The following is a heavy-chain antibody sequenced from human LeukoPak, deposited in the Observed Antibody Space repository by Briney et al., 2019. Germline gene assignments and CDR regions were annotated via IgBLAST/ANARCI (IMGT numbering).Heavy chain of an antibody. CDR3: ARLHDTRFDY. Sequence: ASVKVSCKASGYTFTGYYMHWARQAPGQGLEWMGRINPNSGGTNYAQRFQGRVTMTRDTSISTAYMELSRLRSDDTAVYYCARLHDTRFDYWGQGTLVTVSS. CDR1: GYTFTGYY. CDR2: INPNSGGT. V-gene: IGHV1-2*06. J-gene: IGHJ4*02. D-gene: IGHD3-9*01.